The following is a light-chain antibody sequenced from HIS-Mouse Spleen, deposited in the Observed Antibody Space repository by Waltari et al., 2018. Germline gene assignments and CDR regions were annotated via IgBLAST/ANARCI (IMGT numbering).Light chain of an antibody. Sequence: QSTLTQPASVSGSPGQSITISCTGTSSDVGGYNYVPWYQQPPGKAPKLMIYDVSNRPSGVSNRFSGSKSGNTASLTISGLQAEDEADYYCSSYTSSSTPYVFGTGTKVTVL. CDR1: SSDVGGYNY. CDR3: SSYTSSSTPYV. V-gene: IGLV2-14*03. J-gene: IGLJ1*01. CDR2: DVS.